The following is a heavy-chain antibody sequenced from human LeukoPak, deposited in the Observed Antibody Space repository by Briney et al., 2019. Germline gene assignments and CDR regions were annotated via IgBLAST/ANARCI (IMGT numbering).Heavy chain of an antibody. V-gene: IGHV3-7*01. CDR2: LSPEGSDK. J-gene: IGHJ5*01. Sequence: GGSLRLSCAASGFSFRTYWMTWVRQAPGKGLEWVANLSPEGSDKFYVDSVKGRFTISRDNAKSSVYLQMSSLRVEDTAVYYCARDAYTSASDSWGQGTLVSVSS. CDR1: GFSFRTYW. D-gene: IGHD3-16*01. CDR3: ARDAYTSASDS.